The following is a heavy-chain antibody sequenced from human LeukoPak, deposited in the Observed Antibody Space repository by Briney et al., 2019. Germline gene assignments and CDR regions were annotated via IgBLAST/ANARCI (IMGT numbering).Heavy chain of an antibody. J-gene: IGHJ4*02. CDR2: ISSDGSKK. CDR3: SKVARLGWELLSYYFDF. D-gene: IGHD1-26*01. Sequence: GGSLRLSCAASGFTFSNYGMHWVRQAPGKGLEWVAVISSDGSKKFYADSVKGRFTISRDNSKNTLYLQMNSLRPEDTAVYYCSKVARLGWELLSYYFDFWGQGTLVTVSS. CDR1: GFTFSNYG. V-gene: IGHV3-30*18.